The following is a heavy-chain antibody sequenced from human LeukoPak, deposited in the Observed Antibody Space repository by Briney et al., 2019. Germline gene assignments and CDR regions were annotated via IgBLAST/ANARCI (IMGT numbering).Heavy chain of an antibody. CDR3: ARDLAVPAAMRLGFDY. V-gene: IGHV1-2*02. J-gene: IGHJ4*02. D-gene: IGHD2-2*01. CDR1: GYTFTNYA. Sequence: ASVKVSCKASGYTFTNYAMNWVRQAPGQGLEWMGWINPNSGGTNYAQKFQGRVTMTRDTSISTAYMELSRLRSDDTAVYYCARDLAVPAAMRLGFDYWGQGTLVTVSS. CDR2: INPNSGGT.